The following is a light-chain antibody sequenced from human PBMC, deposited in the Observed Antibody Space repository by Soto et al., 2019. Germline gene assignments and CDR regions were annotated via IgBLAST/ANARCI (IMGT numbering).Light chain of an antibody. CDR2: DAS. V-gene: IGKV1-33*01. Sequence: DIQMTQSPSTLSASVRDRVTITCQASHDISDYLNWYQQKPGKAPKLLIYDASNLETGVPSRFSGSGSGTYFSFTISSLQPEDFATYYCQQYSNLITFGQGTRLEIK. J-gene: IGKJ5*01. CDR3: QQYSNLIT. CDR1: HDISDY.